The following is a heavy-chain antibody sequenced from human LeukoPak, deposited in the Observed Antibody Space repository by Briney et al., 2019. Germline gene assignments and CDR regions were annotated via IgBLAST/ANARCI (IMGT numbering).Heavy chain of an antibody. CDR3: ASKVAGRAFDI. V-gene: IGHV3-21*01. Sequence: GGSLRLSCAASGFTFSSYSMNWVRQAPGKGLEWVSSISSSSSYIYYADSVKGRFTISRDNAKNSLYLQINSLRAEDTAVYYCASKVAGRAFDIWGQGTMVTVSS. CDR2: ISSSSSYI. D-gene: IGHD6-19*01. CDR1: GFTFSSYS. J-gene: IGHJ3*02.